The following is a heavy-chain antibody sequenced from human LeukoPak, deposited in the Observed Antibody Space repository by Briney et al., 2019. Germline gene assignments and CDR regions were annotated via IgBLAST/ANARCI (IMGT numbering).Heavy chain of an antibody. J-gene: IGHJ4*02. V-gene: IGHV4-30-4*01. CDR2: IYYSGST. CDR1: GGSISSGDYY. Sequence: SQTLSLTCTVSGGSISSGDYYWSWIRQPPGKGLEWIGYIYYSGSTYYNPSLKSRVTISVDTSKNQFSLKLSSVTAADTAVYYCARERTEGATVTRLAIDYWGQGTLVTVSS. CDR3: ARERTEGATVTRLAIDY. D-gene: IGHD4-17*01.